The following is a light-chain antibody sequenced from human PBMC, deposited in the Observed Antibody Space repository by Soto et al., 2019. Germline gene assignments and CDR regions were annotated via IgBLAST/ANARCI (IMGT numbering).Light chain of an antibody. Sequence: ETVMTQSPATLSVSPGERATLSCRASQSVSSNLAWYQQKPGQPPRLLIYGVSTRATDIPARFSGSGSGTEFTLTISSLQSEDFAVYYCQQYNSWPPWTFGQGTKVEIK. CDR1: QSVSSN. CDR2: GVS. J-gene: IGKJ1*01. V-gene: IGKV3-15*01. CDR3: QQYNSWPPWT.